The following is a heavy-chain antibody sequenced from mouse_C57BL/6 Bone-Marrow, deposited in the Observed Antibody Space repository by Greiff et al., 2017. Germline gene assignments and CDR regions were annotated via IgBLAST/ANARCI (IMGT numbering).Heavy chain of an antibody. CDR1: GYTFTDHT. V-gene: IGHV1-78*01. CDR2: IYPRDGST. J-gene: IGHJ2*01. D-gene: IGHD1-1*01. Sequence: VQLQQSDAELVKPGASVKISCKVSGYTFTDHTIHWMKQRPEQGLDWIGYIYPRDGSTKYNEKFKGKATLTADKSSSTAYMQLNSLTSEDSAVYFCARHYYYGSRYFDYWGQGTTLTVSS. CDR3: ARHYYYGSRYFDY.